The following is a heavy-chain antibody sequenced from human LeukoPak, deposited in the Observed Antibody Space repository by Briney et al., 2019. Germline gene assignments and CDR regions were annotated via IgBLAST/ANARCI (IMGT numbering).Heavy chain of an antibody. CDR1: GGSFSGYY. Sequence: SETLSLTCAVYGGSFSGYYWSWIRQPPGKGLEWIGYIYYSGSTNYNPSLKSRVTISVDTSKNQFSLKLSSVTAADTAVYYCARDIAAAGNYYYYGMDVWGQGTTVTVSS. CDR2: IYYSGST. J-gene: IGHJ6*02. D-gene: IGHD6-13*01. V-gene: IGHV4-59*01. CDR3: ARDIAAAGNYYYYGMDV.